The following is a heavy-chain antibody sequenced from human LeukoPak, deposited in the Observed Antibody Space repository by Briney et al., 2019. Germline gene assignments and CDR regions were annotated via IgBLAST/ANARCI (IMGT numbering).Heavy chain of an antibody. CDR2: INHSGST. V-gene: IGHV4-34*01. Sequence: PSKTLSLTCAVYGGSFSGYYWSWIRQPPGKGLEWIGEINHSGSTNYNPSLKSRVTISVDTSKNQFSLKLSSVTAADTAVYYCARGGPAYCSSTSCYTPTGYWGQGTLVTVSS. D-gene: IGHD2-2*02. CDR1: GGSFSGYY. J-gene: IGHJ4*02. CDR3: ARGGPAYCSSTSCYTPTGY.